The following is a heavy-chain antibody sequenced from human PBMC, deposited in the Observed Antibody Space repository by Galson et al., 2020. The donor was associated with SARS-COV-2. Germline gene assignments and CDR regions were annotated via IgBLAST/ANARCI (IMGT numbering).Heavy chain of an antibody. CDR2: VSTSGST. D-gene: IGHD3-10*01. CDR1: GFPASTSY. CDR3: ILRAAVIN. J-gene: IGHJ1*01. V-gene: IGHV3-53*01. Sequence: GESLKISCAASGFPASTSYMTWARQAPGKRLEWVSTVSTSGSTLYAASVKGRFTIHSDNSKNKLYLQMNSLRTEDWAMYYCILRAAVINWCQGTLVTVSS.